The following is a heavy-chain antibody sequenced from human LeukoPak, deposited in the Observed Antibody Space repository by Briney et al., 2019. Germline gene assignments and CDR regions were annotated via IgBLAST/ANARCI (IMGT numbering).Heavy chain of an antibody. V-gene: IGHV4-39*01. CDR2: IYYSGST. CDR1: GGSISSSNYY. D-gene: IGHD2/OR15-2a*01. J-gene: IGHJ4*02. Sequence: PSETPSLTCTVSGGSISSSNYYWGWIRQPPGKGLEWIGTIYYSGSTYYNPSLNSRITISVDTSKNQFSLKMRSVTAADTAVYYCARPTSKLGSFDYWGQGTLVTVSS. CDR3: ARPTSKLGSFDY.